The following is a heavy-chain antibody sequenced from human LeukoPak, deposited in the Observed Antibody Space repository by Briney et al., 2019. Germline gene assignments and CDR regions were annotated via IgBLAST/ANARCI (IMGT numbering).Heavy chain of an antibody. CDR3: ARDHHRRLYDSQARDTFDI. D-gene: IGHD3-22*01. Sequence: GGSLRLSCAASGFTFTDHSMIWVRQAPGKGLEWVSYISSSSSTMYYADSVKGRFSISRDNAKNSLYLQMNSLRAEDTAVYYCARDHHRRLYDSQARDTFDIWGQGTMVTVSS. CDR2: ISSSSSTM. CDR1: GFTFTDHS. V-gene: IGHV3-48*01. J-gene: IGHJ3*02.